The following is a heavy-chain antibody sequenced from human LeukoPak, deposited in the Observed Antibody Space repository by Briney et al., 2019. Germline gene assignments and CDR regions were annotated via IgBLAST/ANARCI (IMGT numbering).Heavy chain of an antibody. CDR3: ARGRYDFWSGYYRGIYFDY. CDR1: GGSFSGYY. Sequence: SETLSLTCAVYGGSFSGYYWSWIRQPPGKGLEWIGGINHSGSTNYNPSLKSRVTISVDTSKNQFSLKLSSVTAADTAVYYCARGRYDFWSGYYRGIYFDYWGQGTLVTVSS. J-gene: IGHJ4*02. CDR2: INHSGST. V-gene: IGHV4-34*01. D-gene: IGHD3-3*01.